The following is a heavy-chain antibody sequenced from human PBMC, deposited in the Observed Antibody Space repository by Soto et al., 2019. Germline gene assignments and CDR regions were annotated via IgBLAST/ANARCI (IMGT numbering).Heavy chain of an antibody. V-gene: IGHV1-8*01. J-gene: IGHJ4*02. CDR2: MNPNSGNT. CDR1: GYTFTSYD. Sequence: ASVKVSCKASGYTFTSYDINWVRQATGQGLEWMGWMNPNSGNTGYAQKLQGRFTMTRNTSISTAYMELSSLRSEDTAVYYCARVPHYYDSSGYYSPNLNYWGQRNLV. CDR3: ARVPHYYDSSGYYSPNLNY. D-gene: IGHD3-22*01.